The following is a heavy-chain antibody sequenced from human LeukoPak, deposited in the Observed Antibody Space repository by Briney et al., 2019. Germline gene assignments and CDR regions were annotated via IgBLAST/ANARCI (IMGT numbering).Heavy chain of an antibody. Sequence: GGSLRLSCAASGFTFDDYAMPWVRQAPGKGLEWVSGISWNRGSIGYADSVKGRFTISRDNAKNSLYLQMNSLRAEDTDLYYCAKDIGLGYSYGAAAFDYWGQGTLVTVSS. CDR2: ISWNRGSI. CDR1: GFTFDDYA. D-gene: IGHD5-18*01. CDR3: AKDIGLGYSYGAAAFDY. J-gene: IGHJ4*02. V-gene: IGHV3-9*01.